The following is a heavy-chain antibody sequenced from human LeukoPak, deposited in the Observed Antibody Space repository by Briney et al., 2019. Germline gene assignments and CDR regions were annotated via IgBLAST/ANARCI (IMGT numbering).Heavy chain of an antibody. D-gene: IGHD3-3*01. Sequence: KTSETLSLTCTVSGGSITSSGYYWGWIRQTPGKGLEWIGSIYYNGDTYYNPSLKSRVTISVDTSKNQFSLNLSSVTAADTAVYYCARRIFGVLSSNWFDPWGQGILVTVSS. CDR3: ARRIFGVLSSNWFDP. J-gene: IGHJ5*02. CDR2: IYYNGDT. V-gene: IGHV4-39*01. CDR1: GGSITSSGYY.